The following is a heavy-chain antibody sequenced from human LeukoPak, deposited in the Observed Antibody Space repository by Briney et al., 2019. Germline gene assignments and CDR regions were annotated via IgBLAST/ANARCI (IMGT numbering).Heavy chain of an antibody. V-gene: IGHV4-59*02. CDR2: IYSSGST. CDR3: ARDVRPNSGTTGLGY. Sequence: PSETLSLTCTVSGGSVSNYYWSWIRQPPGKGLEWIGYIYSSGSTNYNPSLKSRVTISRDTSKNQISLKLSSVTAADTAVYHCARDVRPNSGTTGLGYWGQGTLVTVSS. J-gene: IGHJ4*02. D-gene: IGHD1-7*01. CDR1: GGSVSNYY.